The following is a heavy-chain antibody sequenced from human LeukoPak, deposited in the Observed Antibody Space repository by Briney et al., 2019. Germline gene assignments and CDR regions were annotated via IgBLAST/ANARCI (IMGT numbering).Heavy chain of an antibody. J-gene: IGHJ4*02. CDR1: GFTFSNYG. D-gene: IGHD6-13*01. CDR2: IWSDGSSQ. Sequence: PGGSLRLSCAASGFTFSNYGMHWVRQAPGKGLEWVALIWSDGSSQYYADSVKGRFTISRDNSKNTLYLQMNSLRAEDTAVYYCAKARSAGYSSRPFDYWGQGTLVTVSS. CDR3: AKARSAGYSSRPFDY. V-gene: IGHV3-33*06.